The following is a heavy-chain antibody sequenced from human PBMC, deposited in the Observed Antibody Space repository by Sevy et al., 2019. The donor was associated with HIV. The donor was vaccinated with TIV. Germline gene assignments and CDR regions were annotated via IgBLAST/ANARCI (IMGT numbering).Heavy chain of an antibody. Sequence: GGSLRLSCAASGFTFSSYAMSWVRQAPGKGLEWVSAISGSGGSTYYADSVKGRFTISRDNSKNTLYLQMNSLRAEDTAVYYCATTATYHPIAAAGTTLYWFDPWGQGTLVTVSS. CDR2: ISGSGGST. V-gene: IGHV3-23*01. CDR1: GFTFSSYA. J-gene: IGHJ5*02. D-gene: IGHD6-13*01. CDR3: ATTATYHPIAAAGTTLYWFDP.